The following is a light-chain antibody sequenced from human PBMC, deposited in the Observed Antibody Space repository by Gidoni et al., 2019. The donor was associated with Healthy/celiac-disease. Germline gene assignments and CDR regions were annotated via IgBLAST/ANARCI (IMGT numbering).Light chain of an antibody. CDR1: QSISSY. J-gene: IGKJ1*01. CDR2: DAS. Sequence: IQMTQSQSPLSASVGDRVTITGRASQSISSYLNWYQQKPGKAPKLLIYDASSLQSGVPSRFSGRGSGTDFTLTISSLQPEDFATYYCQQSYSTPWTFGQGTKVEIK. V-gene: IGKV1-39*01. CDR3: QQSYSTPWT.